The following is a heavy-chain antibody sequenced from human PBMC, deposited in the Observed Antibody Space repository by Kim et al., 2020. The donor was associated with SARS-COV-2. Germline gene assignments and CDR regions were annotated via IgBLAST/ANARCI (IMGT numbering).Heavy chain of an antibody. Sequence: ASVKVSCKTSGYTFRSYTMNWVRQAPGQGLEWMGWINTDTGNPTYAQVFTGRFVFSLDTSISTAYLLITSLKAEDTAVYYCARAPYFYHSSSYYPHAFDMWGQGTMVTVSS. J-gene: IGHJ3*02. CDR1: GYTFRSYT. D-gene: IGHD3-22*01. CDR3: ARAPYFYHSSSYYPHAFDM. V-gene: IGHV7-4-1*02. CDR2: INTDTGNP.